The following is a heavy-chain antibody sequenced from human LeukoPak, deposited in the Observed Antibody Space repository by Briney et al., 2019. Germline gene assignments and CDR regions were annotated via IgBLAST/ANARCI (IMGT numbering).Heavy chain of an antibody. V-gene: IGHV3-21*01. D-gene: IGHD1-26*01. CDR3: ARDPVGGSRL. J-gene: IGHJ3*01. Sequence: PGGSLRLSCAASGFTFSSYNMNWVRQTPGQGLEWVSSITSGSSHIYYADSVKGRFTISRDNAKNSLYLQMNSLRAEDTAVYYCARDPVGGSRLWGQGTMVTVSS. CDR2: ITSGSSHI. CDR1: GFTFSSYN.